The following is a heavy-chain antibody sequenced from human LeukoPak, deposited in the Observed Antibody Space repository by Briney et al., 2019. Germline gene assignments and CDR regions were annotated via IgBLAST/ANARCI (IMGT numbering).Heavy chain of an antibody. V-gene: IGHV4-59*01. CDR3: AREGGVTGYGLSQFDS. CDR2: IHYSGDT. D-gene: IGHD3-9*01. CDR1: GGSISYYY. J-gene: IGHJ4*02. Sequence: SETLSLTCTVSGGSISYYYWSWIRQPPGKGLEFLAYIHYSGDTNYNPSLKSRVTISLDTSQNQFSLTLTSVTAADTAVYYCAREGGVTGYGLSQFDSWGQGTLVTVSS.